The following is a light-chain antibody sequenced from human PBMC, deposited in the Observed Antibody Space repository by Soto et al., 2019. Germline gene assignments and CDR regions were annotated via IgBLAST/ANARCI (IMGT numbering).Light chain of an antibody. CDR3: QQTSSPPWT. CDR1: QSISIY. V-gene: IGKV1-39*01. Sequence: DIQMTQSPSSLSASVGDRVTITCRASQSISIYLHWYQQTPGKAPKLLIYGAYTLQSGVPSRFSGSGSGTDFTLTISSLQPEDFATYYCQQTSSPPWTFGQGTKVEIK. J-gene: IGKJ1*01. CDR2: GAY.